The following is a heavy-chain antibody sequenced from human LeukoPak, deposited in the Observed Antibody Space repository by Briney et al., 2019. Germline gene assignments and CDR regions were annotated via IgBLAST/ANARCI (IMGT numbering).Heavy chain of an antibody. CDR3: ARDPFRNYYDSSGSTSYRY. J-gene: IGHJ4*02. V-gene: IGHV1-46*01. Sequence: GASVKVSCKASGYTFTSYYMHWVRQAPGQGLEWMGIINPSGGSTSYAQKFQGRVTMTRDTSTSTVYMELSSLRSEDTAVYYCARDPFRNYYDSSGSTSYRYWGQGTLVTVSS. CDR2: INPSGGST. CDR1: GYTFTSYY. D-gene: IGHD3-22*01.